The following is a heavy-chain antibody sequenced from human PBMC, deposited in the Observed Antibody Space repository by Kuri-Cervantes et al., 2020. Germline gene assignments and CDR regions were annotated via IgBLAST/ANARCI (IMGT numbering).Heavy chain of an antibody. CDR2: ISSNSSYI. Sequence: GGSLRLSCAASGFTFSSYSMNWVRQAPGKGLEWVSSISSNSSYIYYADSVKGRFTISRDNAKNSLYLQMNSLRAEDTAVYYCARGGGQWLSGSRKAKGWSDYWGQGTLVTVSS. V-gene: IGHV3-21*01. CDR3: ARGGGQWLSGSRKAKGWSDY. CDR1: GFTFSSYS. D-gene: IGHD6-19*01. J-gene: IGHJ4*02.